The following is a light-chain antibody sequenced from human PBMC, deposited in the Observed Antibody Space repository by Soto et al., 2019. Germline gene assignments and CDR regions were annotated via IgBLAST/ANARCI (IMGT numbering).Light chain of an antibody. CDR2: EVS. V-gene: IGLV2-14*01. J-gene: IGLJ1*01. CDR1: SRDVGGSNY. CDR3: SSYTSSNTLEV. Sequence: QSVLIQPASVSGSAGQSITISCTGTSRDVGGSNYVSWYQHHPHRAPKLLIYEVSYRPSGVFSRFSGSKSGNTASLTISGLQAEDEADYYCSSYTSSNTLEVFGGGTKVTVL.